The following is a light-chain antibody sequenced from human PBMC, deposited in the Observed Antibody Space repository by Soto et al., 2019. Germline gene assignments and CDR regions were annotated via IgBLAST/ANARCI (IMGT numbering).Light chain of an antibody. CDR1: QSVSSSY. V-gene: IGKV3-20*01. CDR2: DAS. J-gene: IGKJ1*01. CDR3: QQYGRSPWT. Sequence: EIVLTQSPGTLSLSPGERATLSCRASQSVSSSYLAWYQQKPGQAPRLLIFDASSRATGTSARFSGSGYGTDFTLTISRLEPEDFAVYYCQQYGRSPWTVGQGTKVEVK.